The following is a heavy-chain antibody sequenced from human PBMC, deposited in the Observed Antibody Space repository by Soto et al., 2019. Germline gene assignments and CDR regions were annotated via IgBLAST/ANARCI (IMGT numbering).Heavy chain of an antibody. CDR2: ISGSGGST. CDR1: GFTFSSYA. V-gene: IGHV3-23*01. CDR3: AKVLRFLEWPGGFDY. J-gene: IGHJ4*02. D-gene: IGHD3-3*01. Sequence: GSLRLSCAASGFTFSSYAISWVRQAPGKGLEWVSGISGSGGSTYYADSVKGRFTISRDNSKNTLYLQMNSLRAEDTAVYYCAKVLRFLEWPGGFDYWGQGTLVTVSS.